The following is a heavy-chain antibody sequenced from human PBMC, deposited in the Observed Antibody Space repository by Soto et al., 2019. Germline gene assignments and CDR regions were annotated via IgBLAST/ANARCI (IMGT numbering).Heavy chain of an antibody. CDR2: INHSGST. CDR3: ARGATYYYDRSGYYLFDY. J-gene: IGHJ4*02. CDR1: GGSFSGYD. Sequence: PSETLSLTGAVYGGSFSGYDWSWIRQPPWKGLEWIGEINHSGSTNYNPSLKSRVTISVDTSKNQFSLKLSSVTAADTAVYYCARGATYYYDRSGYYLFDYWGQGTLVPVSS. V-gene: IGHV4-34*01. D-gene: IGHD3-22*01.